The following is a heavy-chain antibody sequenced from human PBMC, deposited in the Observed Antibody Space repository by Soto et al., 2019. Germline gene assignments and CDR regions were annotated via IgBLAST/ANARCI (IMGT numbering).Heavy chain of an antibody. CDR1: GFSFSTSGAG. J-gene: IGHJ3*02. CDR3: AHRRGASTTGGAFDI. CDR2: IFWNDDK. V-gene: IGHV2-5*01. Sequence: QITVKASGPTLVTPTQTLTLTCTFTGFSFSTSGAGVGWIRQPPGKALEWLALIFWNDDKRYTPSLNSRLTITKDTSKNQVVLTMSNLDPVDTATYFGAHRRGASTTGGAFDIWGLGTKVTVSS. D-gene: IGHD1-1*01.